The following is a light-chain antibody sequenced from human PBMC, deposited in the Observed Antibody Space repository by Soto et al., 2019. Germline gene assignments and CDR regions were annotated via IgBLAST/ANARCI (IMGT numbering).Light chain of an antibody. CDR3: QVWDSGTVV. CDR2: EDT. V-gene: IGLV3-1*01. CDR1: TLGSKF. J-gene: IGLJ2*01. Sequence: SYELTQPPSVSVSPGQTANITCSGNTLGSKFVFWYQQKASQSPMVVIYEDTKRPSGIPEGFSGSNSGNTATLTISGTQAMDEADFYCQVWDSGTVVFGGGTKLTVL.